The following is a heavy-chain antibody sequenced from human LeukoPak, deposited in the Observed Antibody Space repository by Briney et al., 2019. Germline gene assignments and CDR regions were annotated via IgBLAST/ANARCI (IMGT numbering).Heavy chain of an antibody. CDR3: ARGSYSSGRFDY. J-gene: IGHJ4*02. V-gene: IGHV4-38-2*02. Sequence: SETLSLTCTVSGYSISSGYYWGWIRQPPGKGLEWIGSIYHSGSTYYNPSLKSRVTISVDTSKNQFSLKLSSVTAADTAVYYCARGSYSSGRFDYWGQGTLVTVSS. CDR2: IYHSGST. CDR1: GYSISSGYY. D-gene: IGHD6-19*01.